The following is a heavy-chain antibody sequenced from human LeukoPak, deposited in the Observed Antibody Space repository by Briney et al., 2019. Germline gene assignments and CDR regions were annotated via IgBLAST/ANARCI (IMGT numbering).Heavy chain of an antibody. D-gene: IGHD2-15*01. Sequence: GGSLRLSCAASGFTFSSYWMSWVRQAPGKGLEWVSSISSSSSYIYYADSVKGRFTISRDNAKNSLYLQMNSLRAEDTAVYYCAREPEAAVVGLDYWGQGTLVTVSS. CDR2: ISSSSSYI. V-gene: IGHV3-21*01. J-gene: IGHJ4*02. CDR3: AREPEAAVVGLDY. CDR1: GFTFSSYW.